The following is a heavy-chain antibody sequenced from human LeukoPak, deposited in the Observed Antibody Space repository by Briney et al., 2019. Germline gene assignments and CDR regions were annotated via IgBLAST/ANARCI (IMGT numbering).Heavy chain of an antibody. CDR2: IYYNGET. Sequence: PSETLSLTCTVFGGSVSTSSYDWGWIRQPPGKGLEWIGSIYYNGETYYNPSLKSRATMSVDTSKNHFSLKLSSVTAADTAVYYCARVYDILTGADFDYWGQGALVTVSS. V-gene: IGHV4-39*02. CDR1: GGSVSTSSYD. J-gene: IGHJ4*02. D-gene: IGHD3-9*01. CDR3: ARVYDILTGADFDY.